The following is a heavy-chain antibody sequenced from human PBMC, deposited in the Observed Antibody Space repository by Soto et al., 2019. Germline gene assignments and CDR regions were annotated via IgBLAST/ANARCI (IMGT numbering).Heavy chain of an antibody. V-gene: IGHV3-53*01. CDR2: IYSGGRT. D-gene: IGHD6-19*01. CDR3: ARDFGSGWPHWYFDL. Sequence: EVQVVESGGGLIQPGGSLRLSCAASGFNVSSYYMTWVRQAPGKGLEWVSVIYSGGRTFYADSVKGRFTISRDISKNMLYLKMNSLRVEDTAFYYCARDFGSGWPHWYFDLWGRGTLVTVSS. J-gene: IGHJ2*01. CDR1: GFNVSSYY.